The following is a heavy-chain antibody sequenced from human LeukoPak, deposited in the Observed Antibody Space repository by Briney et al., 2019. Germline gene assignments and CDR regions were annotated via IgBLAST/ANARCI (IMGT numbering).Heavy chain of an antibody. Sequence: SPETLSLTCTVSGGSISSSSYYWGWIRQPPGKGLEWIGSIYYSGSTYYNPSLKSRVTISVDTSKNQFSLKLSSVTAADTAVYYCARDKVGDSGYDQEIDYWGQGTLVTVSS. CDR3: ARDKVGDSGYDQEIDY. D-gene: IGHD5-12*01. CDR2: IYYSGST. CDR1: GGSISSSSYY. J-gene: IGHJ4*02. V-gene: IGHV4-39*07.